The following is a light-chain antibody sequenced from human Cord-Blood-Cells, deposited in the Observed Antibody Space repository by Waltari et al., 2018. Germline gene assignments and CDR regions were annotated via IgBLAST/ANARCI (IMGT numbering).Light chain of an antibody. V-gene: IGLV2-14*01. Sequence: QSALTQPASGSGSPGQRITISCTGTSSDVVGYTYVSWYQQPPGKAPKLMIYDVSNRPSGVSNRFSGSKSGNTASLTISGLQAEDEADYYCSSYTSSSTLVVFGGGTKLTVL. CDR3: SSYTSSSTLVV. CDR2: DVS. CDR1: SSDVVGYTY. J-gene: IGLJ2*01.